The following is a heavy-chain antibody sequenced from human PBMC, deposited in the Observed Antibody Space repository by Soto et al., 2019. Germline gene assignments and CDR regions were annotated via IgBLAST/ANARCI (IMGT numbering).Heavy chain of an antibody. Sequence: EVLLEESGGGFVQPGGSLRLSCAASGFTVSNNYMTWVRQAPGKGLEWVAVIQDGGSISYADSVSDRFTISRDNSKNTVFLEMNNLRPEVTAVYFYARGEGSGSNALGNWGQGTLVTVSS. D-gene: IGHD3-16*01. J-gene: IGHJ4*02. CDR2: IQDGGSI. CDR3: ARGEGSGSNALGN. CDR1: GFTVSNNY. V-gene: IGHV3-66*01.